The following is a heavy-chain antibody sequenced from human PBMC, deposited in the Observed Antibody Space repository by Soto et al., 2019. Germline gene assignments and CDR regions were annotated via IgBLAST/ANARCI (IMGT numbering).Heavy chain of an antibody. V-gene: IGHV3-23*01. CDR1: GFPFINFA. Sequence: AGGSLRLSCAASGFPFINFAMSWVRQSPGKGLEWVSAISGGGTATWYADSVRGRFTISRDNSKNTVYLQMNSLRAEDTAVYYCAKFGASGSYFQFDYWGHGTLVTVSS. CDR2: ISGGGTAT. D-gene: IGHD3-10*01. J-gene: IGHJ4*01. CDR3: AKFGASGSYFQFDY.